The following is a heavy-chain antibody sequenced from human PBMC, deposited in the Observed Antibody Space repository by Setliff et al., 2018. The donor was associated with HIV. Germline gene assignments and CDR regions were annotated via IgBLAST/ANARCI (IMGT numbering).Heavy chain of an antibody. CDR1: GVSISGHF. V-gene: IGHV4-4*09. J-gene: IGHJ3*02. D-gene: IGHD3-16*02. CDR3: ARHKDSDYVWGSYRPDGFDI. CDR2: IYTSGTT. Sequence: ASETLSLTCFVSGVSISGHFWGWIRQPPGKGLEWIGYIYTSGTTEYNPSLDSRVTIPVDTSRDQFSLNLRSVTAADTALYYCARHKDSDYVWGSYRPDGFDIWGQGTTVTVSS.